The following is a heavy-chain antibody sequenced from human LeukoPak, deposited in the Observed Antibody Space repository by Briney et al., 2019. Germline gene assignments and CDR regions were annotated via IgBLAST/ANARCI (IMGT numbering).Heavy chain of an antibody. CDR3: ARTVRRVTELDY. V-gene: IGHV5-51*01. CDR2: IYPGECDT. D-gene: IGHD3-10*01. J-gene: IGHJ4*02. Sequence: GESLKISCKGSGYSFTSYWLGWVRQMPGKGLEWMGIIYPGECDTRYSPSFQGQVTLSADKSSSTAYLQWSRLKASDTAMYYCARTVRRVTELDYWGQETLVTVSS. CDR1: GYSFTSYW.